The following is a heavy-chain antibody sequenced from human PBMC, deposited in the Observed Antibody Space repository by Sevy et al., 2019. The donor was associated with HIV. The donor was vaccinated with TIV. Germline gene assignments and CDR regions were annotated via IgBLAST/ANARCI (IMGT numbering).Heavy chain of an antibody. V-gene: IGHV3-30-3*01. CDR1: GFTFSSYA. J-gene: IGHJ3*02. CDR3: ARDHRRGGGGNDAFDI. CDR2: ISYDGDNQ. D-gene: IGHD2-15*01. Sequence: GSLRLSCAASGFTFSSYAVHWVRQAPGKGLEWVALISYDGDNQYYADSVKGRFTISRDNSKNTLYLQMNSLRTEDTAVYYCARDHRRGGGGNDAFDIWGHGTLVTVSS.